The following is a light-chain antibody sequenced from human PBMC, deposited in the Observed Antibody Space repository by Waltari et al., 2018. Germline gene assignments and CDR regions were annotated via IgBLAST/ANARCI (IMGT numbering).Light chain of an antibody. J-gene: IGLJ2*01. Sequence: QSALTQPRSVSGSPGQSVTISCTGTSSDVGGYNYVSWYQQHPGKAPKFTIYDVNKRPSGVPDRFSGSKSGNTASLTISGLQSEDEADYYCCSYAGSYTLIFGGGTKLTVL. CDR2: DVN. CDR3: CSYAGSYTLI. CDR1: SSDVGGYNY. V-gene: IGLV2-11*01.